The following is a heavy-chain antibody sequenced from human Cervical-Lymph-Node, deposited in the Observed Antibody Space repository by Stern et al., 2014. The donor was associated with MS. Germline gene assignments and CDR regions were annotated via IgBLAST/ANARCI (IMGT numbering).Heavy chain of an antibody. V-gene: IGHV3-30-3*01. J-gene: IGHJ6*02. CDR2: ISYDGSNK. D-gene: IGHD5-12*01. CDR3: ARDIGGYSGYDTLIYYYYGMDV. Sequence: VQLVESGGGVVQPGRSLRLSCAASGFTFSSYVMHWVRQAPGKGLEWVAVISYDGSNKYYADSVKGRFTISRDNSKNTLYLQMNSLRAEDTAVYYCARDIGGYSGYDTLIYYYYGMDVWGQGTTVTVSS. CDR1: GFTFSSYV.